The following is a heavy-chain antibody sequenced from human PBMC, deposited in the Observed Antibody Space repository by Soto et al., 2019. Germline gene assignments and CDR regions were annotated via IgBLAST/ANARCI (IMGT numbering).Heavy chain of an antibody. CDR1: GGTFSSYA. CDR2: IIPIFGTT. J-gene: IGHJ6*02. V-gene: IGHV1-69*13. CDR3: ARGTVTGSEYNYHYYGMDV. D-gene: IGHD1-1*01. Sequence: SVKVSCKASGGTFSSYAIDWVRQAPGQGLEWMGGIIPIFGTTNYAQKLQGRVKLTADESTRTAYMELSTLRSEDTAVYYCARGTVTGSEYNYHYYGMDVWGQ.